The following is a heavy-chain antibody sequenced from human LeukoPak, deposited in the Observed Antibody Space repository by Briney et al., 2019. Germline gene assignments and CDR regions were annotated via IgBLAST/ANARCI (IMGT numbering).Heavy chain of an antibody. V-gene: IGHV4-39*07. Sequence: SETLSLSCTVSGDSISSRSYYWGWLRQPPGKGLEWIGSIYYYEGTYYNPSLKSRVTISIDTSKNQFSLKLYFVTAADAAVYYCARDRYCSGRSCYGPPDYWGQGALVIVS. CDR2: IYYYEGT. CDR1: GDSISSRSYY. D-gene: IGHD2-15*01. J-gene: IGHJ4*02. CDR3: ARDRYCSGRSCYGPPDY.